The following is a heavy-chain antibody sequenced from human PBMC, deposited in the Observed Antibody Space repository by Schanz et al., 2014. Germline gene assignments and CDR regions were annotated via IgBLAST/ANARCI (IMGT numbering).Heavy chain of an antibody. CDR2: ISGSGAST. CDR1: GFSFRKSA. J-gene: IGHJ4*02. V-gene: IGHV3-23*04. D-gene: IGHD5-18*01. CDR3: ARGTDTAMEHRPFDY. Sequence: VQLVESGGGVVQPGRSLRLSCAASGFSFRKSAMSWVRQAPGKGLEWVSAISGSGASTYYADSVKGRFTISRDNSKNTLYLQMNSLRAEDTAVYYCARGTDTAMEHRPFDYWGQGTLVTVSS.